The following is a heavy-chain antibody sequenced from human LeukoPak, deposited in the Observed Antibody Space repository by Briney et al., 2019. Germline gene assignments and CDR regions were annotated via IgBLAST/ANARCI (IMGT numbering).Heavy chain of an antibody. V-gene: IGHV4-59*08. CDR3: ARHRSKVLAAAPFDY. J-gene: IGHJ4*02. CDR2: IFYSGGT. D-gene: IGHD2-15*01. Sequence: SETLSLTCTVSGGSISTFYWSWIRQPPGKGLEWIGYIFYSGGTNYNPSLKTRLTISVNTSTNQLSLKLNSVTAADAAVYYCARHRSKVLAAAPFDYWGLGTLVTVSS. CDR1: GGSISTFY.